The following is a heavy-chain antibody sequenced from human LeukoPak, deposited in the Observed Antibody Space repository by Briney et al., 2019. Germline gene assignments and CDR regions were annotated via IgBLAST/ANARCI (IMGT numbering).Heavy chain of an antibody. Sequence: SGGSLRLSCAASGFTLSHYWMSWVRQAPGKGLEWVANIRQDGNEIYYVDSVKGRFTISRDNAKNSLSLQMNSLRADDTAVYYCARDKRADEGSKFDYWGQGTLVTVSS. CDR3: ARDKRADEGSKFDY. CDR1: GFTLSHYW. V-gene: IGHV3-7*03. J-gene: IGHJ4*02. D-gene: IGHD1-26*01. CDR2: IRQDGNEI.